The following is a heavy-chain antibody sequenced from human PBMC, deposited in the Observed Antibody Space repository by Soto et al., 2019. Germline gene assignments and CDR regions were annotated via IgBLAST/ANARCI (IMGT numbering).Heavy chain of an antibody. CDR2: IYYSGST. V-gene: IGHV4-31*03. J-gene: IGHJ4*02. D-gene: IGHD6-13*01. CDR3: AKDQGSSWYEIDY. Sequence: ASETLSLTCTVSGGSISSGGYYWSWIRQHPGKGLEWIGYIYYSGSTYYNPSLKSRVTISVDTSKNQFSLKLSSVTAADTAVYYCAKDQGSSWYEIDYWGQGTLVTVSS. CDR1: GGSISSGGYY.